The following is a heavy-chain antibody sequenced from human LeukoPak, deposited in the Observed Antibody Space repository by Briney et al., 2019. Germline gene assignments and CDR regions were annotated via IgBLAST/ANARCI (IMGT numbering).Heavy chain of an antibody. CDR1: GFTFSDYY. CDR2: ISSSGSTI. V-gene: IGHV3-11*04. Sequence: PGGSLRLSCAASGFTFSDYYMSWIRQAPGKGLEWVSYISSSGSTIYYADSVKGRFTISRDNAKNSLYLQMNSLRAEDTAVYYCARVSQYYYDSSGYPEPFDYWGQGTLVTVSS. CDR3: ARVSQYYYDSSGYPEPFDY. J-gene: IGHJ4*02. D-gene: IGHD3-22*01.